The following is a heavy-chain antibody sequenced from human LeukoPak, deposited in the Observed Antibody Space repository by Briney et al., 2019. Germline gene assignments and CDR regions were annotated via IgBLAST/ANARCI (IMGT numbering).Heavy chain of an antibody. CDR1: AGTFSSYA. D-gene: IGHD5-18*01. CDR2: IIPIFGIA. CDR3: ARSGYSYGSRHYYFDY. Sequence: GSSVKVSCKGSAGTFSSYAISWVRQAPGQGLEWMGRIIPIFGIANYAQKFQGRVTITADKSTSTAYMELSSLRSEDTAVYYCARSGYSYGSRHYYFDYWGQGTLVTVSS. V-gene: IGHV1-69*04. J-gene: IGHJ4*02.